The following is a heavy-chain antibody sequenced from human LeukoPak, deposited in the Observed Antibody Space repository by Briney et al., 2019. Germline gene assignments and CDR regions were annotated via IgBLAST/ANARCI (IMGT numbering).Heavy chain of an antibody. Sequence: GGSLRLSCAASGFTFSSYAMHWVRQAPGKGLEWVAVISYDGSNKYYADPVKGRFTISRDNSKNTLYLQMNSLRAEDTAVYYCARDRDGGSYYYFDYWGQGTLVTVSS. CDR1: GFTFSSYA. CDR2: ISYDGSNK. D-gene: IGHD1-26*01. V-gene: IGHV3-30-3*01. J-gene: IGHJ4*02. CDR3: ARDRDGGSYYYFDY.